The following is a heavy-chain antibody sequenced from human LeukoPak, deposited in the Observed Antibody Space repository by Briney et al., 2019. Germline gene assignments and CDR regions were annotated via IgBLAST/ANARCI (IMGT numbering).Heavy chain of an antibody. CDR1: GFTFSTYG. J-gene: IGHJ3*02. CDR3: TSRGMLYGTNDAFDI. V-gene: IGHV3-23*01. D-gene: IGHD2-8*01. Sequence: GGSLRLSCAASGFTFSTYGMSWVRQAPGKGLEWVSAVSGSGGSTYYADCVKGRFTISRDNSKNTAYLQMNSLKTEDTAVYYCTSRGMLYGTNDAFDIRGQGTMVTVSS. CDR2: VSGSGGST.